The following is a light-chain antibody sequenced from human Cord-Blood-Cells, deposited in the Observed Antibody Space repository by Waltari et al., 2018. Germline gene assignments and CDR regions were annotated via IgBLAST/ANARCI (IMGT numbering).Light chain of an antibody. CDR1: SGSVSTSSY. CDR3: VLYMGSGIWV. CDR2: STN. V-gene: IGLV8-61*01. Sequence: QTVVTQEPSFSVSPGGTVTLTCGSSSGSVSTSSYPSWYQQTPGQAPRTLIYSTNTRPSGVPDRFSGSILGNKAALTITGAQADDESDYYCVLYMGSGIWVFGGGTKLTVL. J-gene: IGLJ3*02.